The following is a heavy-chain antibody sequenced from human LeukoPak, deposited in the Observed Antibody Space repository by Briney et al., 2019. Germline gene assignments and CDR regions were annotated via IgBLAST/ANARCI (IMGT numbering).Heavy chain of an antibody. Sequence: ASETLSLTRGVSGGSMSSSSYYWGWIRQPPGKGLEWIGSIYYSGSTYYNPSLKSRVTISVDSSKNQCSLKLSSVTAADTAVYYCARHGTVTHRFDYWGQGTLVTVSS. CDR1: GGSMSSSSYY. J-gene: IGHJ4*02. D-gene: IGHD4-17*01. CDR2: IYYSGST. V-gene: IGHV4-39*01. CDR3: ARHGTVTHRFDY.